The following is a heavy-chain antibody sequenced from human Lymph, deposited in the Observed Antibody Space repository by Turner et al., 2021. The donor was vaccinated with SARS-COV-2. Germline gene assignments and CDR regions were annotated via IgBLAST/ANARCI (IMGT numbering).Heavy chain of an antibody. Sequence: QVQLQESGPGLVKPSQTLSLTCTVSGGSISSGDYYWSWLRQPPGKGLEWIGYIYYRGSTYYNPSLKSRVTISVDTSKNQFSLKLSSVTAADTAVYYCARVVVLRRAYFDYWGQGTLVTVSS. D-gene: IGHD2-8*01. CDR3: ARVVVLRRAYFDY. CDR2: IYYRGST. J-gene: IGHJ4*02. CDR1: GGSISSGDYY. V-gene: IGHV4-30-4*01.